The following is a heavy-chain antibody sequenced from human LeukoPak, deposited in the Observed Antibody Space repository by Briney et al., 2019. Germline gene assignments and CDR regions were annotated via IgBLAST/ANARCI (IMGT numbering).Heavy chain of an antibody. D-gene: IGHD4-11*01. CDR2: INPSGGST. CDR3: AREGMTTVTTGPLDV. V-gene: IGHV1-46*01. CDR1: GYTFTSYY. Sequence: GASVKVSCKASGYTFTSYYMHWVRQAPGQGLEWMGIINPSGGSTSYAQKLQGRVTMTTDTSTSTAYMELRSLRSDDTAVYYCAREGMTTVTTGPLDVWGKGTTVTVSS. J-gene: IGHJ6*04.